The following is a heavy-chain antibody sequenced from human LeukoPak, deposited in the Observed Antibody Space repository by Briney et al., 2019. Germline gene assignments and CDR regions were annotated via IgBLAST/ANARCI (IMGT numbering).Heavy chain of an antibody. Sequence: GASVKVSCKASGYTFTSYGISWVRQAPGQGLEWMGWIGAYNGNTNYAQKLQGRVTMTTDTSTSTAYMELRSLRSDDTAVYYCARGGGPPNPGKYGMDVWGQGTTVTVSS. D-gene: IGHD1-1*01. CDR2: IGAYNGNT. V-gene: IGHV1-18*01. J-gene: IGHJ6*02. CDR3: ARGGGPPNPGKYGMDV. CDR1: GYTFTSYG.